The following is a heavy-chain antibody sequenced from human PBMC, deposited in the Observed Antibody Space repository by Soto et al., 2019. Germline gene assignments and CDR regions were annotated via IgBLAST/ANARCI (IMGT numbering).Heavy chain of an antibody. CDR3: ARGVGITGFDY. Sequence: QVQLQQSGPGLVKPSQTLSLTCAISGDSVSSKSAAWNWIRLTPSRGLEWLGRTYYRSKWYNDYAVSVKSRITSNPDTSKNQFSLQLISVTPDDTAGYYCARGVGITGFDYWGQGSLVTVSS. CDR2: TYYRSKWYN. CDR1: GDSVSSKSAA. D-gene: IGHD3-16*01. J-gene: IGHJ4*02. V-gene: IGHV6-1*01.